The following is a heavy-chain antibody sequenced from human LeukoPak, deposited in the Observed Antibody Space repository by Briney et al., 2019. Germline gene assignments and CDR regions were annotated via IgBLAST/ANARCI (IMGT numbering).Heavy chain of an antibody. D-gene: IGHD6-19*01. J-gene: IGHJ4*02. Sequence: ASVKVSCKTSGYTFTSYGISWVRQAPGQGLEWMGWISAYNGNTDYAQNLQDRVTMTTDTSTSTAYMELRSLRSDDTAVYYCARDESGSSGWLWGQGTLVTVSS. CDR2: ISAYNGNT. CDR3: ARDESGSSGWL. CDR1: GYTFTSYG. V-gene: IGHV1-18*01.